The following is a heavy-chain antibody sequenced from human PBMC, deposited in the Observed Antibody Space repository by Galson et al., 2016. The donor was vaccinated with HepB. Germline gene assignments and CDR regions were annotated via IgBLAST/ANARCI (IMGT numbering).Heavy chain of an antibody. CDR3: AREGGYDFPIDY. J-gene: IGHJ4*02. Sequence: SLRLSCAASGFTFSSYWMSWVRQAPGKGLEWVANIKQDGSEKYYVGSVKGRFTISRDNAKNSLYLQMNSLRAEDTAVYYCAREGGYDFPIDYWGQGTLVTVSS. V-gene: IGHV3-7*01. D-gene: IGHD5-12*01. CDR2: IKQDGSEK. CDR1: GFTFSSYW.